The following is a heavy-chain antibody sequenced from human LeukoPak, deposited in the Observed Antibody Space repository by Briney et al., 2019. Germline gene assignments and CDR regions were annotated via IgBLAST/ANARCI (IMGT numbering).Heavy chain of an antibody. Sequence: GGSLRLSCAASGFTFSSYGMHWVRQAPGKGLEWVAVIWYDGSNKYYADSVKGRFTISRDNSKNTLYLQMNSLRAEDMAVYYCARILGYCSGGSCYGYYYGMDVWGQGTTVTVSS. D-gene: IGHD2-15*01. CDR2: IWYDGSNK. CDR1: GFTFSSYG. CDR3: ARILGYCSGGSCYGYYYGMDV. V-gene: IGHV3-33*01. J-gene: IGHJ6*02.